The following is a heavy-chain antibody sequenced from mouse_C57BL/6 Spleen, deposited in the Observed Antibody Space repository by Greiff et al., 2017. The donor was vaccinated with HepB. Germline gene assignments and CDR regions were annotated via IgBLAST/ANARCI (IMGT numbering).Heavy chain of an antibody. CDR3: AREDLSSSMDY. Sequence: VQLVESGAELVRPGTSVKVSCKASGYAFTNYLIEWVKQRPGQGLEWIGVINPGSGGTNYNEKFKGKATLTADKSSSTAYMQLSSLTSEDSAVYFCAREDLSSSMDYWGQGTSVTVSS. CDR1: GYAFTNYL. V-gene: IGHV1-54*01. J-gene: IGHJ4*01. CDR2: INPGSGGT. D-gene: IGHD1-1*01.